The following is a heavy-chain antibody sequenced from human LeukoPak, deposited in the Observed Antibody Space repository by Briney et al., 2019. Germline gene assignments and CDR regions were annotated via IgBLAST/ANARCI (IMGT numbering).Heavy chain of an antibody. J-gene: IGHJ4*02. CDR3: AKKGDCSSTSCYIDF. Sequence: PGGSLRLYCAASGFTFSSYAVSWVRPAQVSWLACVSVISGSGGTTYYADSVKGRFTISRDNSKNTLYLQMNSLRAEDTAVYYCAKKGDCSSTSCYIDFWGQGTLVTVSS. D-gene: IGHD2-2*01. V-gene: IGHV3-23*01. CDR1: GFTFSSYA. CDR2: ISGSGGTT.